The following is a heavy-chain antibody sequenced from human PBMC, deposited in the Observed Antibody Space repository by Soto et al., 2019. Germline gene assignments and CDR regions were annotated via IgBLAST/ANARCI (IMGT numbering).Heavy chain of an antibody. J-gene: IGHJ4*02. CDR2: ISYDGSNK. CDR1: GFTFSSYA. D-gene: IGHD3-10*01. CDR3: ARALGFGDLWGPFDY. Sequence: GGSLRLSCAASGFTFSSYAMHWVRQAPGKGLEWVAVISYDGSNKYYADSVKGRFTISRDNSKNTLYLQMNSLRAEDTAVYYCARALGFGDLWGPFDYWGQGTLVTVSS. V-gene: IGHV3-30-3*01.